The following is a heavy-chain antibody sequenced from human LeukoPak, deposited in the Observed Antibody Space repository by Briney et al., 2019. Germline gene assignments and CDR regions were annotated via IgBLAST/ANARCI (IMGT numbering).Heavy chain of an antibody. Sequence: PGGSLRLSCAASGFTVSSNYMSWVRQAPGKGLEWVSAISGSGGSTYYADSVKGRFTISRDNSKNTLYLQMNSLRAEDTAVYYCAKDRACSSTSCYSAFDYWGQGTLVTVSS. D-gene: IGHD2-2*01. CDR1: GFTVSSNY. CDR2: ISGSGGST. J-gene: IGHJ4*02. V-gene: IGHV3-23*01. CDR3: AKDRACSSTSCYSAFDY.